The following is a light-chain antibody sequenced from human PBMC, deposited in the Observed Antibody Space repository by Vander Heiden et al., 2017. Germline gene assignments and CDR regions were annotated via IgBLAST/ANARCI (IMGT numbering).Light chain of an antibody. CDR2: DVS. J-gene: IGLJ2*01. CDR3: SSYTSSSFGV. V-gene: IGLV2-14*04. Sequence: GLSFTIPCPATSSDVRGYHYVSWHQQHPGKAPKLMIYDVSNRPSGVSNRFSGSKSGNTASLTISGLQAEDEADYYCSSYTSSSFGVFGGGTKLTVL. CDR1: SSDVRGYHY.